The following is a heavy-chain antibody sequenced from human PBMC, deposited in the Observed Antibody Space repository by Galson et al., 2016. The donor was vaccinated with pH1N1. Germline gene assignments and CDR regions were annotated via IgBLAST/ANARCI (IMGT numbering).Heavy chain of an antibody. CDR1: GYTFTDYD. V-gene: IGHV1-8*02. Sequence: SVKVSCKASGYTFTDYDINWVRQGTGQGLQWMGWMNPNNDNTGYEQKFQGRVTMTRNTSISPAYMELSSLISEDTAVSYCARGGYCSGGSCYDVFDYWGQGTLVTAST. CDR3: ARGGYCSGGSCYDVFDY. D-gene: IGHD2-15*01. J-gene: IGHJ4*02. CDR2: MNPNNDNT.